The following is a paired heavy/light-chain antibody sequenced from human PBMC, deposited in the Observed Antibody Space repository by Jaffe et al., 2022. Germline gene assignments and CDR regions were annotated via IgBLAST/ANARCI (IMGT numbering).Light chain of an antibody. CDR3: QQYGTSPET. CDR2: GAS. Sequence: EVVLTQSPGTLSLSPGERATLSCRASQSVSSSHLAWYQQKPGQAPRLLIYGASIRATGIPDRFSGSASGTDFTLTISRLEPEDFAVYYCQQYGTSPETFGQGTKVEV. J-gene: IGKJ1*01. V-gene: IGKV3-20*01. CDR1: QSVSSSH.
Heavy chain of an antibody. D-gene: IGHD3-16*01. J-gene: IGHJ4*02. CDR2: VNWIDDK. Sequence: QITLKESGPTLVKPTQTLTLTCTFSGFSLSTSGVAVAWIRQPPGKALEWLALVNWIDDKRYSPSLNTRLTITKDTSKNQVVLTMTNMDPVDTATYYCAHRPRLLREFDFWGQGTLVTVSS. CDR1: GFSLSTSGVA. V-gene: IGHV2-5*01. CDR3: AHRPRLLREFDF.